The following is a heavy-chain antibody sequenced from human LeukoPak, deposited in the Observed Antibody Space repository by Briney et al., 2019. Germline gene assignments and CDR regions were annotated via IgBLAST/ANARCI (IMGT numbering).Heavy chain of an antibody. CDR3: TRVVNGGHFDY. J-gene: IGHJ4*02. CDR1: GASINNYY. V-gene: IGHV4-59*01. D-gene: IGHD2-8*01. CDR2: VYHTGAS. Sequence: PSETLCLTCSVSGASINNYYWTWIRQPPGKGLEWIGYVYHTGASGYHPSLKSRVAMSLDTSKNQVSLNLRSVTAADTAVYFCTRVVNGGHFDYWGQGTLVTVSS.